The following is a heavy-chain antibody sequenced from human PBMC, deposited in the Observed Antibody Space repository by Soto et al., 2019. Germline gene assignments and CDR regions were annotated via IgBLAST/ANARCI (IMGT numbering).Heavy chain of an antibody. CDR3: ARETRTEGYYYGMDV. Sequence: GASVKVSCKASGHTFTSYGISWVRQAPGQGLEWMGWISAYNGNTNYAQKLQGRVTMTTDTSTSTAYMELRSLRSDDTAVYYGARETRTEGYYYGMDVWGQGTTVTVS. CDR1: GHTFTSYG. V-gene: IGHV1-18*01. CDR2: ISAYNGNT. D-gene: IGHD2-8*02. J-gene: IGHJ6*02.